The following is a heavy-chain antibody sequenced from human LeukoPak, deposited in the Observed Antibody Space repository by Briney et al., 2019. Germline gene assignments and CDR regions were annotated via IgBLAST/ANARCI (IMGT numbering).Heavy chain of an antibody. CDR3: ARGTSRYYYYGMDV. V-gene: IGHV3-11*01. CDR2: ISSSGSTI. D-gene: IGHD3-9*01. Sequence: GGSLRLSCAASGFTFSDYYMSWIRQAPGKGLEWVSYISSSGSTIYYADSVKGRFTVSRDNAKNSLYLQMNSLRAEDTALYHCARGTSRYYYYGMDVWGQGITVTVSS. J-gene: IGHJ6*02. CDR1: GFTFSDYY.